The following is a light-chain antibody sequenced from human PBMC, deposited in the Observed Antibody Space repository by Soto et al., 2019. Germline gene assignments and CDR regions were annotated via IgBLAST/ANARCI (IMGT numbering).Light chain of an antibody. CDR1: QSVLYSSNNKNY. CDR3: QQYYSTPLT. V-gene: IGKV4-1*01. CDR2: WAS. J-gene: IGKJ4*01. Sequence: DIVTTQSTVSLAVSLGERATINCKSSQSVLYSSNNKNYLVWYQQKPGQAPKLLLYWASTRESGVPDRFSGSGSGTDFTLTISSLQAEDVAVYYCQQYYSTPLTFGGGTKVDIK.